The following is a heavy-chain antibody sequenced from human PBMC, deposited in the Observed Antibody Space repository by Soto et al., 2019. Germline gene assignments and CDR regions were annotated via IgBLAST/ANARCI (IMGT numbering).Heavy chain of an antibody. CDR2: SYISGTT. J-gene: IGHJ3*02. V-gene: IGHV4-4*07. D-gene: IGHD1-26*01. CDR1: GGSISNYY. CDR3: ARFQPFGGTARPNAVDI. Sequence: QVQLQEPGPGLVKPSETLSLTCTVSGGSISNYYWNWIRQPAGTGLEWIGPSYISGTTIYNPTLEGPFTMSLATTKNQFSPEQTSVTASATAVYVCARFQPFGGTARPNAVDIGGHWTMFTVSS.